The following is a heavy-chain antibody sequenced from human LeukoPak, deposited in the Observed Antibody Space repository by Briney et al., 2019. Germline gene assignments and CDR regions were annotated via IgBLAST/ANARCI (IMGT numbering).Heavy chain of an antibody. V-gene: IGHV3-7*03. CDR3: ASGYSHTLYYYYGMDV. CDR2: IKEDGSQK. Sequence: PGGSLRLSCVASGFTFSNHYMSWVRQAPGKGLEWVANIKEDGSQKYYVDSVKGRFTISRDNAKNSLYLQMNSLRAEDTAVYYCASGYSHTLYYYYGMDVWGQGTTVTVSS. J-gene: IGHJ6*02. D-gene: IGHD3-22*01. CDR1: GFTFSNHY.